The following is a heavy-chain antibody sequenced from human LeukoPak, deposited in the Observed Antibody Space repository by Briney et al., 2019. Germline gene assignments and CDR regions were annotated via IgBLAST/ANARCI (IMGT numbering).Heavy chain of an antibody. CDR3: ARRHSSSLLTYYYYMDV. V-gene: IGHV1-8*01. D-gene: IGHD6-13*01. Sequence: GASVKVSCKASGYTFTSYDINWVRQATGQGLEWMGWMNPNSGNTGYAQKFQGRVTITRNTSISTAYMELSSLRSEDTAVYYCARRHSSSLLTYYYYMDVWGKGTTVTVSS. J-gene: IGHJ6*03. CDR2: MNPNSGNT. CDR1: GYTFTSYD.